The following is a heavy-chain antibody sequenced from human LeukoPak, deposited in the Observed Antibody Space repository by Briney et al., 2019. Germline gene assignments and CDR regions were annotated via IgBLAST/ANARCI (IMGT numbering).Heavy chain of an antibody. CDR2: INPNSGGT. CDR3: ARDGYSSSPTVEEDRVA. D-gene: IGHD6-6*01. CDR1: GYTFTSYY. J-gene: IGHJ4*02. V-gene: IGHV1-2*02. Sequence: VASVKVSCKSSGYTFTSYYMHWVRQAPGQGLEWMGWINPNSGGTNYAQKFQGRVTMTRDTSISTAYMELSRLRSDDTAVYYCARDGYSSSPTVEEDRVAWGQGILVTVSS.